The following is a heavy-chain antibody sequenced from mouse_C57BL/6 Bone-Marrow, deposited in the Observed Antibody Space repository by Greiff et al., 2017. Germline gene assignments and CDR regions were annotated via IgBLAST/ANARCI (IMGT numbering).Heavy chain of an antibody. CDR1: GFNIKDDY. V-gene: IGHV14-4*01. CDR2: IDPENGDT. CDR3: TSFLDYAMDY. J-gene: IGHJ4*01. Sequence: EVQLQQSGAELVRLGASVKLSCTASGFNIKDDYMPWVKQRPEPGLEWIGWIDPENGDTEYASKFQGKATITADTSSYTAYLQLSSLTSEDTAVYYCTSFLDYAMDYWGQGTSVTVSS. D-gene: IGHD1-2*01.